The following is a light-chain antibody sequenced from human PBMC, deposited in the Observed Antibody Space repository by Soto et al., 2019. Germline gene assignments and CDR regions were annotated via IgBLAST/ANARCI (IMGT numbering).Light chain of an antibody. Sequence: EIELTQSPATLSLSPGEPAPLSCRASQNVDKFLAWYQQRPGQPPRLLIFDSSNRATGVPVRFSGSGSGTVFTLTIGSLEPEDSAVYYCQQRKNWPPITFGQGTRLEIK. J-gene: IGKJ5*01. CDR3: QQRKNWPPIT. CDR1: QNVDKF. CDR2: DSS. V-gene: IGKV3-11*01.